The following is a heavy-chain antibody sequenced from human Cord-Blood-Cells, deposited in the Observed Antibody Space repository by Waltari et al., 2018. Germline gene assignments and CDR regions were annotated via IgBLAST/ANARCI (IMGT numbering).Heavy chain of an antibody. J-gene: IGHJ4*02. CDR3: ARGCSGGSCYFDY. D-gene: IGHD2-15*01. V-gene: IGHV3-48*03. Sequence: EVQLVESGGGWVQPGGSVRLSCAASGFTFSGYDMSWVCQAPGKGLELVSYIRSSGSTIYYADSVKGRFTISRDNAKNSLYLQMNSLRAEDTAVYYCARGCSGGSCYFDYWGQGTLVTVSS. CDR2: IRSSGSTI. CDR1: GFTFSGYD.